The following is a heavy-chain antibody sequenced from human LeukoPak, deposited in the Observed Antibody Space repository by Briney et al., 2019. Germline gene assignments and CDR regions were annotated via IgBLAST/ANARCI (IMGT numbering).Heavy chain of an antibody. J-gene: IGHJ4*02. D-gene: IGHD5-24*01. CDR2: IHDSGST. CDR1: GGSINNYY. V-gene: IGHV4-59*08. CDR3: VRLDAAAGRYLQFYY. Sequence: PSETLSLTCTVSGGSINNYYWSWIRQSPEKGMEWIGYIHDSGSTNYNPSLKSRVTISVDTSKKQFSLKLSSVTAADTAVYYCVRLDAAAGRYLQFYYWGQGTLVTVSS.